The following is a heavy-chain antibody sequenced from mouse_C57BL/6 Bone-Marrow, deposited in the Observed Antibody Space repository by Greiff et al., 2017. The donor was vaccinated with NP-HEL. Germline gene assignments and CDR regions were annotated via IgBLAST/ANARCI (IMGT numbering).Heavy chain of an antibody. CDR2: INPNNGGT. J-gene: IGHJ2*01. V-gene: IGHV1-18*01. Sequence: EVQLQQSGPELVKPGASVKIPCKASGYTFTDYNMDWVKQSHGKSLEWIGDINPNNGGTIYNQKFKGKATLTVDKSSSTAYMELRSLTSEDTAVYYCAASSYSNYGYYFDYWGQGTTLTVSS. D-gene: IGHD2-5*01. CDR1: GYTFTDYN. CDR3: AASSYSNYGYYFDY.